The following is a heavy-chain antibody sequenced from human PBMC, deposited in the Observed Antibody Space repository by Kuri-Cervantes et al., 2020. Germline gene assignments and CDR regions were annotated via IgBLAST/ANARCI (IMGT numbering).Heavy chain of an antibody. CDR1: GFTFSSYS. V-gene: IGHV3-30*18. J-gene: IGHJ6*02. CDR3: AKDLSSSGLDV. CDR2: ISYDGSNK. Sequence: GESLKISCAASGFTFSSYSMNWVRQAPGKGLEWVAVISYDGSNKYYADSVKGRFTISRDNSKNTLYLQMNSLRAEDTAVYYCAKDLSSSGLDVWGQGTTVTVSS. D-gene: IGHD6-19*01.